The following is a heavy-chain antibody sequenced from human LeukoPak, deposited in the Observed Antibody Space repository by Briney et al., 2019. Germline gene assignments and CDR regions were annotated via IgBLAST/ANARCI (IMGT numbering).Heavy chain of an antibody. V-gene: IGHV1-2*02. CDR3: ATDRWSDGAGTHSEYMDV. J-gene: IGHJ6*03. CDR2: INTNSGGT. Sequence: ASVKVSCKASGYTFTGYYMHWGRHGPGQGLEWVGWINTNSGGTNNAQKSLGRVTTTRDTSISTAYMELSRLRSDDTAVYYCATDRWSDGAGTHSEYMDVWGKGTTVTISS. D-gene: IGHD3-10*01. CDR1: GYTFTGYY.